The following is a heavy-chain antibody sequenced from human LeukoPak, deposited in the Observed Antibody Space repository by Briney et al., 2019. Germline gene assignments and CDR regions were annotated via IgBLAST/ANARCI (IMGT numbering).Heavy chain of an antibody. CDR1: GGSISSYY. CDR3: ARGPEYCSSTSCHRDWFDP. Sequence: SETLSLTCTVPGGSISSYYWSWIRQPPGKGLEWIGYIYYSGSTNYNPSLKSRVTISVDTSKNQFSLKLSSVTAADTAVYYCARGPEYCSSTSCHRDWFDPWGQGTLVTVST. D-gene: IGHD2-2*01. V-gene: IGHV4-59*01. J-gene: IGHJ5*02. CDR2: IYYSGST.